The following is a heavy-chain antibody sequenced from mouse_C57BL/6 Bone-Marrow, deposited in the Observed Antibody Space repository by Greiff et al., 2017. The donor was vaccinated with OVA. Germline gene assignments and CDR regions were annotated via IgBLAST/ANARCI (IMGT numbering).Heavy chain of an antibody. CDR3: ARDYYGSSRYWYFDV. D-gene: IGHD1-1*01. J-gene: IGHJ1*03. Sequence: QVQLQQSGAELVRPGSSVKLSCKASGYTFTSYWMHWVKQRPIQGLEWIGNIDPSDSETHYNQKFKDKATLTVDKSSSTAYMQLSSLTSEDSAVYYCARDYYGSSRYWYFDVWGTGTTVTVSS. V-gene: IGHV1-52*01. CDR1: GYTFTSYW. CDR2: IDPSDSET.